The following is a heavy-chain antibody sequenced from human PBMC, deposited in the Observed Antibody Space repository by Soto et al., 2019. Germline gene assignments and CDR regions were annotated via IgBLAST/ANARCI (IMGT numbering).Heavy chain of an antibody. V-gene: IGHV3-23*01. Sequence: EVQLLESGGGLVQPGGSLRLSCAASGFTFSSDAMSWVRQAPGKGLEWVSGISGSGGSTYYADSVKGRFTISRDNSKNTLYLQMNSLRAEDTAVYYCANQRNGVDNWLDPWGQGTLVTVSS. J-gene: IGHJ5*02. CDR2: ISGSGGST. CDR1: GFTFSSDA. D-gene: IGHD2-15*01. CDR3: ANQRNGVDNWLDP.